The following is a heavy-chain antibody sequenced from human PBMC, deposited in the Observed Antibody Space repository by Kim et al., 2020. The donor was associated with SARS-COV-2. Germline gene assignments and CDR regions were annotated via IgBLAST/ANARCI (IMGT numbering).Heavy chain of an antibody. CDR2: YTSGRT. CDR3: ASALGH. J-gene: IGHJ4*02. Sequence: YTSGRTNYNPSLQSRVTMSVDMSKNQFSLKLSSVTAADTAVYYCASALGHRGQGTLVTVSS. D-gene: IGHD3-16*02. V-gene: IGHV4-4*07.